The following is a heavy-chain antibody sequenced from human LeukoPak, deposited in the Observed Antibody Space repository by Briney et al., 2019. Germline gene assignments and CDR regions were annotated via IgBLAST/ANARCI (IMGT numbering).Heavy chain of an antibody. Sequence: GGSLRLSCAASGFTFSSYWMSWVRQAPGKGLEWVANIKQDGSEKYYVDSVKGRFTTSRDNAKNSLYLQMNSLRAEDTAVYYCAKSLPNYYDSSGYSGFDYWGQGTLVTVSS. CDR3: AKSLPNYYDSSGYSGFDY. D-gene: IGHD3-22*01. J-gene: IGHJ4*02. V-gene: IGHV3-7*01. CDR1: GFTFSSYW. CDR2: IKQDGSEK.